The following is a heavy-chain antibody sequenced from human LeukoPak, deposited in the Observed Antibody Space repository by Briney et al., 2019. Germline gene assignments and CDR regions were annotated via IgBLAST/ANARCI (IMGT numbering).Heavy chain of an antibody. CDR2: IYYSGST. V-gene: IGHV4-59*01. Sequence: SETLYLTCTVSGCSISSYYWSWIRQPPGKGLEWIGYIYYSGSTNYNPSLKSRVTISVDTSKNQFSLKLSSVTAADTAVYYCARASVPVAPLYYYYYMDVWGKGTTVTVSS. D-gene: IGHD2-15*01. CDR1: GCSISSYY. CDR3: ARASVPVAPLYYYYYMDV. J-gene: IGHJ6*03.